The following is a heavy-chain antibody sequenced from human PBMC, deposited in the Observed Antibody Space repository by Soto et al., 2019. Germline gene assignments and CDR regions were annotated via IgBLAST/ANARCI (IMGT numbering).Heavy chain of an antibody. J-gene: IGHJ4*02. CDR2: IGGSSGST. CDR3: AKARGSSTPAPGSY. Sequence: PGGSLRLSCAASGFTFSIYAMSWVRQTPGKGLEWVSVIGGSSGSTYYADSVKGRFTISRDNSNNMLYLQMNSLRAEDTAVYYCAKARGSSTPAPGSYWGQGTLVTVSS. D-gene: IGHD2-2*01. V-gene: IGHV3-23*01. CDR1: GFTFSIYA.